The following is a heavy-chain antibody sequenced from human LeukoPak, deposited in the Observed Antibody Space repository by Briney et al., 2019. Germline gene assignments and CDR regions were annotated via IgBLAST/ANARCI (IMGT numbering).Heavy chain of an antibody. CDR3: ARDQSRYYYDSSSYFD. Sequence: GASVKVSCKASGYTFTGYYMHWVRQAPGQGLEWMGWINPNSGGTNYAQKFQGRVTMTRDTSISTAYMELSRLRSDDTAVYYCARDQSRYYYDSSSYFDWGQGTLVTVSS. D-gene: IGHD3-22*01. V-gene: IGHV1-2*02. CDR1: GYTFTGYY. CDR2: INPNSGGT. J-gene: IGHJ4*02.